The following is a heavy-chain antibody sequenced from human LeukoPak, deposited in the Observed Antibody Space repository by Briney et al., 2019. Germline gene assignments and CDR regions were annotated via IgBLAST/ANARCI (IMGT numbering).Heavy chain of an antibody. Sequence: GGSLRLSCAASGFTFSNYAMGWVRQAPGKGLEWVSTISDSGGSTFYADSVKGRFTISRDNSKNTLYVQMNSLRAEHTAVYYCAKGPGIAAAANWFDPWGEGNLVTVSS. V-gene: IGHV3-23*01. CDR2: ISDSGGST. D-gene: IGHD6-13*01. CDR1: GFTFSNYA. J-gene: IGHJ5*02. CDR3: AKGPGIAAAANWFDP.